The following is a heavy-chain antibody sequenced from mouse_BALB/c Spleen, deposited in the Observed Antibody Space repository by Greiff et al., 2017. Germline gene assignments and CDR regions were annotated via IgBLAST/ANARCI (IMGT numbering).Heavy chain of an antibody. Sequence: EVQLQESGPSLVKPSQTLSLTCSVTGDSITSGYWNWIRKFPGNKLEYMGYISYSGSTYYNPSLKSRISITRDTSKNQYYLQLNSVTTEDTATYYCARWNDSYDYAMDYWGQGTAVTVSS. CDR3: ARWNDSYDYAMDY. D-gene: IGHD1-1*01. V-gene: IGHV3-8*02. J-gene: IGHJ4*01. CDR1: GDSITSGY. CDR2: ISYSGST.